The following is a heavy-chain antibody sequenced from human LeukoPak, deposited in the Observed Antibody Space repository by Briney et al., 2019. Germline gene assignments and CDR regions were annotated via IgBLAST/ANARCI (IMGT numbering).Heavy chain of an antibody. CDR3: ARVESYSSSQFDY. Sequence: PGGSLRLSCAASGFTFSSYSMNWVRQAPGKGLEWVSSISSSSSYIYYADSVKGRFTISRDNAKNSLYLQMNSLRAEDTAVYYCARVESYSSSQFDYWGQGTLVTVSS. J-gene: IGHJ4*02. V-gene: IGHV3-21*01. CDR1: GFTFSSYS. CDR2: ISSSSSYI. D-gene: IGHD6-6*01.